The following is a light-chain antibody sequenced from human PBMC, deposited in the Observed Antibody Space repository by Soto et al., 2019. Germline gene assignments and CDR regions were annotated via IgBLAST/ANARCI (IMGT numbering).Light chain of an antibody. J-gene: IGLJ1*01. Sequence: QSALTQPASVSGSPGQSITISCTGTSSTVGGFNVVSWYQQHPGKAPKVIIYEGIKRPSGVSNRFSGSNSGSTVSLTISGLQAEDEADYYCCSYVGATTYVFGTGTKLTVL. V-gene: IGLV2-23*01. CDR2: EGI. CDR3: CSYVGATTYV. CDR1: SSTVGGFNV.